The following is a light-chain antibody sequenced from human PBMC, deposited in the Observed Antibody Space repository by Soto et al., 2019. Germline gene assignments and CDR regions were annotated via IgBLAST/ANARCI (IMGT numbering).Light chain of an antibody. J-gene: IGKJ1*01. Sequence: EIVLTQSPVTLSLSPGERATLSCRASQSFRGLLAWYQQKPGQAPRLLIYGASTRATGIPARFSGSGSETDFTLTISDVEPEDFAVYYCHQRQSWPRTFGQGTKVDIK. CDR1: QSFRGL. CDR3: HQRQSWPRT. V-gene: IGKV3-11*01. CDR2: GAS.